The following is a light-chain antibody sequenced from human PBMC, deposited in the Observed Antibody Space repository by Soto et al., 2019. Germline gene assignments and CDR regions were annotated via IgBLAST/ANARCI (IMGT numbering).Light chain of an antibody. Sequence: QTVVTQEPSLTVSPGGTVTLTCGSSTGAVTSDHYPYWFQQRPGHAPRTLIYDSIDRHSWTPARFSGSLLGGKAALTLSGAQPEDAADYYCLLSFEGFGGGTKLTVL. V-gene: IGLV7-46*01. CDR3: LLSFEG. J-gene: IGLJ3*02. CDR1: TGAVTSDHY. CDR2: DSI.